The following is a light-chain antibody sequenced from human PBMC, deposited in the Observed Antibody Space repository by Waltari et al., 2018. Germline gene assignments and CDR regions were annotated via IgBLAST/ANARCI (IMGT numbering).Light chain of an antibody. CDR3: MQARQPPYT. V-gene: IGKV2-28*01. CDR1: QSLLPGVGRNF. CDR2: MGS. J-gene: IGKJ4*01. Sequence: DIVMTQSPLSLPVTPGEPASISCRSSQSLLPGVGRNFLDWYLLRSGQSPQLLIYMGSNRASGVPDRFSGSGSGTYFTLKISRVEAEDVGVYYCMQARQPPYTFGGGTKVEIK.